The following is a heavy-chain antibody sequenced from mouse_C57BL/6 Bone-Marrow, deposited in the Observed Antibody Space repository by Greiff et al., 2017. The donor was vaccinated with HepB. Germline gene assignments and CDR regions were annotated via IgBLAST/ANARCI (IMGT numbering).Heavy chain of an antibody. CDR1: GFTFSSYA. CDR3: AREGSYYSNQDGFAY. CDR2: ISDGGSYT. D-gene: IGHD2-5*01. Sequence: EVKLVESGGGLVKPGGSLKLSCAASGFTFSSYAMSWVRQTPEKRLEWVATISDGGSYTYYPDNVKGRFTISRDNAKNNLYLQMSHLKSEDTAMYYCAREGSYYSNQDGFAYWGQGTLVTVSA. V-gene: IGHV5-4*01. J-gene: IGHJ3*01.